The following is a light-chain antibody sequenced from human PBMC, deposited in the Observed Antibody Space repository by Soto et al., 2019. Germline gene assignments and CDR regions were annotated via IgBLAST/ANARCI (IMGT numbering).Light chain of an antibody. CDR1: QGISNY. J-gene: IGKJ5*01. Sequence: DIQMTQSPSSLSASVGDRVTITCRASQGISNYLAWYQQKPGQVPKLLIYVASTLQSGVPSRFSGRGSGTDFSLSISSLQPEDVATYYCQNYNSATITFGQGTRLEIK. CDR2: VAS. V-gene: IGKV1-27*01. CDR3: QNYNSATIT.